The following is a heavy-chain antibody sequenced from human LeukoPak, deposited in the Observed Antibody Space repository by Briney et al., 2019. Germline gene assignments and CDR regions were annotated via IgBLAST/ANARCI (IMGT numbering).Heavy chain of an antibody. V-gene: IGHV3-23*01. Sequence: PGGSLRLSCAASGFTFSSYAMSWVRQAPGKGLEWVSAISGSGGSTYYADSVKGRFTISRDNSKNTLYLQMNSLGAEDTAVYYCAKAPSGTYGFTHYYYGMDVWGQGTTVTVSS. J-gene: IGHJ6*02. CDR3: AKAPSGTYGFTHYYYGMDV. CDR1: GFTFSSYA. CDR2: ISGSGGST. D-gene: IGHD3-10*01.